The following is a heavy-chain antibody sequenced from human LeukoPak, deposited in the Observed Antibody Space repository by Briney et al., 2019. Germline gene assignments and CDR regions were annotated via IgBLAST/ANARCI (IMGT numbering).Heavy chain of an antibody. J-gene: IGHJ4*02. Sequence: ASVKVSCKASGYTITDYYLHWVRQAPGQGLEWMGWINPNSGGTNYAQKFQGRVTMTRDTSISTAYMELSRLRSDDTAVYYCARSSRTTPVVAKDYWGQGTLVTVSS. CDR1: GYTITDYY. V-gene: IGHV1-2*02. CDR2: INPNSGGT. D-gene: IGHD2-21*01. CDR3: ARSSRTTPVVAKDY.